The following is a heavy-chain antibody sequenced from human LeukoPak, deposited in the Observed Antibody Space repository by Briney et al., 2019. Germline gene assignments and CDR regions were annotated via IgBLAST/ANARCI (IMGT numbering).Heavy chain of an antibody. CDR2: IYPGDSDT. CDR3: ATRPYSRGWSNYYYEMDV. CDR1: GYTFTSYW. J-gene: IGHJ6*02. D-gene: IGHD6-19*01. V-gene: IGHV5-51*01. Sequence: GESLKISCKGSGYTFTSYWIGWVRQMPGKGLEWMGIIYPGDSDTRYSPSFQGQVTISADKSISTAYLQWSSLRASDTAMYYCATRPYSRGWSNYYYEMDVWGQGTSVTVSS.